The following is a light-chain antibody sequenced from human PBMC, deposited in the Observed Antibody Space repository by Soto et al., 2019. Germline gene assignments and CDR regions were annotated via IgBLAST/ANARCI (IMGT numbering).Light chain of an antibody. V-gene: IGKV3-15*01. Sequence: EIVMTQSPATLSVSPGERATLSCRASQSVSSNLAWYQQKPGQALRLLIYGASTRATDIPARFSGSGSGTEFTLTINSLQSEDFAVYYCQQYNNWRGPFGQGTKVEIK. CDR3: QQYNNWRGP. CDR2: GAS. J-gene: IGKJ1*01. CDR1: QSVSSN.